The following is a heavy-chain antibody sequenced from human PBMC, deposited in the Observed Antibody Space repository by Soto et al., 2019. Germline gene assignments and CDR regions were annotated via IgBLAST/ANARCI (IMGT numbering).Heavy chain of an antibody. Sequence: QITLKESGPTLVKPTQTLTLTCTFSGFSLRTNGMGVGWIRQPPGKALEWLANIYWDEDKHYSPTRKSRVTNTKDHSKNQVVHTQTNIDPVDTATYYCTDFYYGSGGHWGFGYWGQGTLVTVSS. D-gene: IGHD3-10*01. CDR1: GFSLRTNGMG. V-gene: IGHV2-5*02. CDR3: TDFYYGSGGHWGFGY. J-gene: IGHJ4*02. CDR2: IYWDEDK.